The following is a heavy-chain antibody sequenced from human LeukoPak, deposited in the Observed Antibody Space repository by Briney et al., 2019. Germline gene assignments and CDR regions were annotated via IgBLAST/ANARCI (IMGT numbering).Heavy chain of an antibody. CDR1: GYTFTSYG. J-gene: IGHJ3*02. Sequence: GASVKVSCKASGYTFTSYGISWVRQAPGQGLEWMGWISAYNGNTNYAQKLQGRVTMTTDTSTSTAYMELRSLRSDDTAVYYCAGTRYSSSAASSGWTRTWGGDAFDIWGQGTTVTVSS. CDR3: AGTRYSSSAASSGWTRTWGGDAFDI. D-gene: IGHD6-13*01. CDR2: ISAYNGNT. V-gene: IGHV1-18*01.